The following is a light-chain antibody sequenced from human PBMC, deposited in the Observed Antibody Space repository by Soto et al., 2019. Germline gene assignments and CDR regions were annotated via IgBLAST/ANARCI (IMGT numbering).Light chain of an antibody. CDR1: QDISNY. J-gene: IGKJ4*01. V-gene: IGKV1-33*01. CDR2: EAY. Sequence: DIQMTQSPSSLSASVGDRVIITCQASQDISNYLNWFQQKPGKAPNLLIYEAYTLEEGVPSRFSGSGSGTHFTLTISSLQPEDVATYFCQQFDEPNLTFGGGTKVEIK. CDR3: QQFDEPNLT.